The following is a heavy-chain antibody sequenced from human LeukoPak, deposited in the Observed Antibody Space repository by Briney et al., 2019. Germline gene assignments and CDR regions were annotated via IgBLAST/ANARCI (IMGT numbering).Heavy chain of an antibody. J-gene: IGHJ5*02. CDR2: INHSGST. V-gene: IGHV4-34*01. CDR3: ARGLAKGAASGWFDP. Sequence: SETLSLTCAVYGGSVSGYYWSWIRQPPGEGLEWIGEINHSGSTNYNPSLKSRVTISVDTSKNQFSLKLKFVTAADTAVYYCARGLAKGAASGWFDPWGQGSLVTVSS. D-gene: IGHD6-13*01. CDR1: GGSVSGYY.